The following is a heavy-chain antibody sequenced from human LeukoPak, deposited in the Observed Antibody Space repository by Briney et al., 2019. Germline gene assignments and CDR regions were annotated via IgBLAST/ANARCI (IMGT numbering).Heavy chain of an antibody. J-gene: IGHJ6*02. CDR1: GGSISGFY. D-gene: IGHD3-16*01. CDR3: AKFGLYYNMYV. V-gene: IGHV4-59*03. CDR2: IHYSGST. Sequence: SETLSLTCAVSGGSISGFYWTWIRQPPGKGLEFIGQIHYSGSTDYNPSLKSRITMSVDTSKNQFFLSLNSVTAADTAVYYCAKFGLYYNMYVWGQGTTVTVCS.